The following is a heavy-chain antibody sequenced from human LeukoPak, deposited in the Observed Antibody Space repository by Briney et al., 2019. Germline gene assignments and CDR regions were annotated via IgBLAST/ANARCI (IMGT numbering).Heavy chain of an antibody. D-gene: IGHD2-8*02. CDR2: INPTGSST. Sequence: GASVKVSCKASGYTFTNYYMHWVRQAPGQGLEWMGLINPTGSSTNYAQKFRGRVTMTRGTSTTTVYMELSSLRSEDTAVYYCAREESGGYFDYWGQGTLVTASS. CDR3: AREESGGYFDY. CDR1: GYTFTNYY. J-gene: IGHJ4*02. V-gene: IGHV1-46*01.